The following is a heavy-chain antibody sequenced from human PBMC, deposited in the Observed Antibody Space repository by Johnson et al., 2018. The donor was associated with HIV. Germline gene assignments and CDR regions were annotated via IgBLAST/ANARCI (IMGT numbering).Heavy chain of an antibody. CDR3: ARAVDYGGNSPSRAFDI. J-gene: IGHJ3*02. CDR2: SNSDGTST. V-gene: IGHV3-74*02. CDR1: GFTFSDYY. Sequence: VQLVESGGGLVKPGGSLRLSCVASGFTFSDYYMSWIRQAPGKGLVWVSRSNSDGTSTSYADSVKGRFTISRDNAKNTLYLQMSSLRAEDTALYYCARAVDYGGNSPSRAFDIWGRGTLVTVSS. D-gene: IGHD4-23*01.